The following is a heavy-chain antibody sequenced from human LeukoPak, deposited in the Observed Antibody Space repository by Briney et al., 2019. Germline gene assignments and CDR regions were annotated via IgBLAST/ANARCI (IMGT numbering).Heavy chain of an antibody. V-gene: IGHV3-11*04. Sequence: GGSLRLSCAASKFTFSDYYMSWIRQAPGKGLEWVSYISSTSSTMYYADSVKGRFTISRDNAENSLYLQMNSLRVEDTAVYYCARDRGWRLLDYWGQGTLVTVSS. D-gene: IGHD6-25*01. CDR2: ISSTSSTM. CDR1: KFTFSDYY. J-gene: IGHJ4*02. CDR3: ARDRGWRLLDY.